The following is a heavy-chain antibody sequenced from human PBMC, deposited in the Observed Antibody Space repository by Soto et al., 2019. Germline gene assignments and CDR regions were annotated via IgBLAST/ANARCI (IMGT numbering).Heavy chain of an antibody. CDR3: TTDRRAAPIDY. CDR1: GFTFSNAW. Sequence: EVQLVESGGGLVKPGGSLRLSCAASGFTFSNAWMSWVRQAPGKGLEWVGRIKSKTDGGTTDYAAPVKGRFTISRDDSKNTLYLQMYSLKTEDTAVYYCTTDRRAAPIDYWGQGTLVTVSS. CDR2: IKSKTDGGTT. D-gene: IGHD6-13*01. V-gene: IGHV3-15*01. J-gene: IGHJ4*02.